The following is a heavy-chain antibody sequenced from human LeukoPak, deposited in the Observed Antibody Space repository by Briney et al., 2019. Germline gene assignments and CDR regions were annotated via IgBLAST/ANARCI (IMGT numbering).Heavy chain of an antibody. CDR2: IYPGDSDT. J-gene: IGHJ5*02. Sequence: GESLKISCKGSGYSFTSYWIGWVRQLPGKGLEWMGIIYPGDSDTRYSPSFQGQVTISADKSISTAYLQWSSLKASDTAMYYCARYGSGSYAENWFDPWGQGTLATVSS. CDR3: ARYGSGSYAENWFDP. D-gene: IGHD3-10*01. V-gene: IGHV5-51*01. CDR1: GYSFTSYW.